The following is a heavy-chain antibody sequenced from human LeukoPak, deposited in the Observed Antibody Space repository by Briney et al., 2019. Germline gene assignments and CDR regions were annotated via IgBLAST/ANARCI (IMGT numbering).Heavy chain of an antibody. CDR2: IKTDGSSA. J-gene: IGHJ3*01. D-gene: IGHD7-27*01. CDR3: AREGETWGILT. CDR1: GFMFSSYW. V-gene: IGHV3-74*01. Sequence: GGSLRLSCAASGFMFSSYWMHWVRQVPGKGLAWVSRIKTDGSSAHYADSVRGRFTISRDNAKSTLFLQMNSLRDEDTAVYYCAREGETWGILTWGQGTMVTVSS.